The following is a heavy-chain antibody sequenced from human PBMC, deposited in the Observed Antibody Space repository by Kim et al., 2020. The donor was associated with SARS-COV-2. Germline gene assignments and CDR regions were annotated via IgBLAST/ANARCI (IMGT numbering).Heavy chain of an antibody. Sequence: SETLSLTCAVYGGSFSGYYWSWIRQPPGKGLEWIGEINHSGSTNYNPSLKSRVTISVDTSKNQFSLKLSSVTAADTAVYYCARSTRGQWLVTRFDYWGQGTLVTVSS. CDR3: ARSTRGQWLVTRFDY. CDR2: INHSGST. D-gene: IGHD6-19*01. J-gene: IGHJ4*02. CDR1: GGSFSGYY. V-gene: IGHV4-34*01.